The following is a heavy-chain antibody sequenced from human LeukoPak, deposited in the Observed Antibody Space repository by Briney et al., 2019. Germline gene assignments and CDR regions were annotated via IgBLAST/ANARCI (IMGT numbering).Heavy chain of an antibody. V-gene: IGHV3-7*01. CDR1: GLTFTDFW. CDR3: SGRDSSRSPGAY. D-gene: IGHD6-13*01. J-gene: IGHJ4*02. Sequence: PGGSLRLSCAASGLTFTDFWMNWVRLAPGRGLEWLANINPDGNEKYYVDSVKGRFAMSRDNAKNEVYLEMNSLRAEDTGVYYCSGRDSSRSPGAYWGQGTLVSVSS. CDR2: INPDGNEK.